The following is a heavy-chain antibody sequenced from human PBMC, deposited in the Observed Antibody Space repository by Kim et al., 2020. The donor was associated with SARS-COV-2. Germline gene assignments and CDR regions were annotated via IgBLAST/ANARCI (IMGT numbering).Heavy chain of an antibody. CDR2: INHSGST. CDR1: GGSFSGYY. J-gene: IGHJ5*02. V-gene: IGHV4-34*01. D-gene: IGHD3-10*01. Sequence: SETLSLTCAVYGGSFSGYYWSWTRQPPGKGLEWIGEINHSGSTNYNPSLKSRVTISVDTSKTQFSLKLNSVTAADTAVYYCARGPVLLWFRPHWFDPWG. CDR3: ARGPVLLWFRPHWFDP.